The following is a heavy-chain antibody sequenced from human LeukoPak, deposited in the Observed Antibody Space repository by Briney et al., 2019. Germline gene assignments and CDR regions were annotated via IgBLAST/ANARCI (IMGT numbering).Heavy chain of an antibody. CDR3: AKEEGTNCGGDCYYYMDV. CDR2: VSRSGDDT. Sequence: GGSLRLSCAASGFSFRSYAMSWVRQAPGEGLEWVSAVSRSGDDTYYADSVRGRFTVSRDNSRNTLYLHMSSLRAEDTVVYYCAKEEGTNCGGDCYYYMDVWGKGTTVTVSS. J-gene: IGHJ6*03. D-gene: IGHD2-21*01. CDR1: GFSFRSYA. V-gene: IGHV3-23*01.